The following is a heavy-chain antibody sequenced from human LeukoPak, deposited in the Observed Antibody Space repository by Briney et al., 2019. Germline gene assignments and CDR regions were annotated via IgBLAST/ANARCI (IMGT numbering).Heavy chain of an antibody. CDR3: ARNRYYYGSGNYGVPNWFDP. V-gene: IGHV4-39*01. J-gene: IGHJ5*02. D-gene: IGHD3-10*01. CDR1: GGSISSYY. CDR2: IYYSGST. Sequence: SETLSLTCTVSGGSISSYYWGWIRQPPGKGLKWIGSIYYSGSTYYNPSLKSRVTISVDTSKNQFSLKLNSVTAADTAVYYCARNRYYYGSGNYGVPNWFDPWGQGTLVTVSS.